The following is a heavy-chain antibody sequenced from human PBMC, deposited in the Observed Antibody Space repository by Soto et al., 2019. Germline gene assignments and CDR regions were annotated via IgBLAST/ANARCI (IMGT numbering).Heavy chain of an antibody. D-gene: IGHD6-6*01. CDR1: GFTLSSHG. CDR2: LSRGGSTT. J-gene: IGHJ3*01. V-gene: IGHV3-23*01. CDR3: AKDGQYRTDGFDV. Sequence: EAQLLESGGDWAQPGGSLRLSCAASGFTLSSHGRSWVRQAPGKGLEWIAGLSRGGSTTYYADSVKGRFTISRDNSKNTLDLIMNSLKVEDTAMYYCAKDGQYRTDGFDVWGQGTMVTVSS.